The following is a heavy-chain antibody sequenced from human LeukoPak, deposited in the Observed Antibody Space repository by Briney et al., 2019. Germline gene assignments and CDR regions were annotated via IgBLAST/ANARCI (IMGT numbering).Heavy chain of an antibody. CDR2: ISAYNGNT. CDR1: GYTFTSYG. D-gene: IGHD3-22*01. Sequence: VASVKVSCKASGYTFTSYGISWVRQAPGQGLEWMGWISAYNGNTNYAQKLQGRVTMTTDTSTSTAYMELSRLRSDDTAVYYCARALYYYDSSGYYTGTNWFDPWGQGTLVTVSS. J-gene: IGHJ5*02. CDR3: ARALYYYDSSGYYTGTNWFDP. V-gene: IGHV1-18*01.